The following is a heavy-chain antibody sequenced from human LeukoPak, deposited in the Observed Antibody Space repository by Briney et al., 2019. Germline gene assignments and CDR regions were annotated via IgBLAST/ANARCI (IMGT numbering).Heavy chain of an antibody. V-gene: IGHV2-5*02. CDR1: GFSLRKNGVG. CDR3: AHSHPSLGYCTSTSCYNWFDP. D-gene: IGHD2-2*01. Sequence: KKSGPTLVNPTQTLTLTCTFSGFSLRKNGVGVGWIRQPPGKALEWLALIYWDDDKRYSPSLKSRLTITKDTSKNQVVLKMTNMDPVDTATYYCAHSHPSLGYCTSTSCYNWFDPWGQGTLVTVSS. J-gene: IGHJ5*02. CDR2: IYWDDDK.